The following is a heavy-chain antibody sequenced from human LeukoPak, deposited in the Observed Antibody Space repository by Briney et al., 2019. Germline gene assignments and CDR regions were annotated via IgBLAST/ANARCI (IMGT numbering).Heavy chain of an antibody. CDR2: ISSSSSYI. J-gene: IGHJ1*01. Sequence: GGSLRLSCAASGFTFSSYSMNWVRQAPGKGLEWVSSISSSSSYIYYADSVKGRFTISRDNAKNSLYLQTNSLRAEDTAVYYCARLPDDYGDYKYFQHWGQGTLVTVSS. CDR3: ARLPDDYGDYKYFQH. D-gene: IGHD4-17*01. V-gene: IGHV3-21*01. CDR1: GFTFSSYS.